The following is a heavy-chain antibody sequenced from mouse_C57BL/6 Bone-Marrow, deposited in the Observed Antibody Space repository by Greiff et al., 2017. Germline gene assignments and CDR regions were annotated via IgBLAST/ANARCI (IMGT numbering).Heavy chain of an antibody. V-gene: IGHV1-62-2*01. CDR2: FYPGSGSI. J-gene: IGHJ3*01. CDR1: GYTFTEYT. Sequence: VMLVESGAELVKPGASVKLSCKASGYTFTEYTIYWVQQRSGQGLEWIAWFYPGSGSIKYNEKFKDKAILTADKSSSTVYMELSRLTSEDSAVYFCARHAPGREFAYWGQGTLVTVSA. CDR3: ARHAPGREFAY.